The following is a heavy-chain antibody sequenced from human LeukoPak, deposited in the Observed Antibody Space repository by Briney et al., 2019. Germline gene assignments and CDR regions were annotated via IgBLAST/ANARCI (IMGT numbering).Heavy chain of an antibody. CDR1: GGSISSHY. CDR2: IYYSGST. J-gene: IGHJ4*02. V-gene: IGHV4-59*08. D-gene: IGHD5-18*01. Sequence: PSETLSLTCTVSGGSISSHYWSWIRQPPGKGLEWIGYIYYSGSTNYNPSLKSRVTISVDTSKNQFSLKLSSVTAADTAVYYCARQRDTAMPLDYWGQGTLVTVSS. CDR3: ARQRDTAMPLDY.